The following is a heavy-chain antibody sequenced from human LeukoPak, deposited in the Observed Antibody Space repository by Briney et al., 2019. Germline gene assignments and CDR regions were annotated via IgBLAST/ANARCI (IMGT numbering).Heavy chain of an antibody. CDR2: IYYSGST. CDR1: GGSISSYY. J-gene: IGHJ4*02. Sequence: PSETLSLTCTVSGGSISSYYWSWIRQPPGKGLEWIGYIYYSGSTYYNPSLKSRVTISVDTSKNQFSLKLSSVTAADTAVYYCATRVGYWGQGTLVTVSS. V-gene: IGHV4-59*06. D-gene: IGHD1-26*01. CDR3: ATRVGY.